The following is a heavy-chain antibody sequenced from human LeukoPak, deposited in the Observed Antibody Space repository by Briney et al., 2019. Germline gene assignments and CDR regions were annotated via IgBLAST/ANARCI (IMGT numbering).Heavy chain of an antibody. V-gene: IGHV3-30-3*01. D-gene: IGHD1-26*01. CDR1: GFTFSSYA. J-gene: IGHJ5*02. Sequence: GGSLRLSCAASGFTFSSYAMHWVRQAPGKGLEWVAVISYDGSNKYYADSVKGRSTISRDNSKNTLYLQMNSLRAEDTAVYYCARALSPVGNWFDPWGQGTLVTVSS. CDR2: ISYDGSNK. CDR3: ARALSPVGNWFDP.